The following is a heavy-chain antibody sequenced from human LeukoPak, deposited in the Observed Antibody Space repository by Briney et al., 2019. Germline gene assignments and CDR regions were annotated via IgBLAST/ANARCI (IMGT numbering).Heavy chain of an antibody. CDR1: GGSFSGYY. D-gene: IGHD6-19*01. J-gene: IGHJ4*02. CDR3: ARSGHSSGWYRYNYFDY. Sequence: SETLSLTCAVYGGSFSGYYWSWIRQPPGKGLEWIGDINHSGSTNYNPSLKSRVTLSVDTSKNQFSLKLSSVTAADTAVYYCARSGHSSGWYRYNYFDYWGQGTLVTVSS. CDR2: INHSGST. V-gene: IGHV4-34*01.